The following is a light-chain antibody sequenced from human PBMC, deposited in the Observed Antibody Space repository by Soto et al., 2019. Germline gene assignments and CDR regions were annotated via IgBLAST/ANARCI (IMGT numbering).Light chain of an antibody. Sequence: QSALTQPASVSGSPGQSITISCTGTSSDVGGYNYVSWYQQHPGKAPKLMIYEVSNRPSGVSNRFSGSKSGNTASLTISGLQDEDEADYYCRSYTSSSPGVFGGGTKLTVL. CDR2: EVS. CDR3: RSYTSSSPGV. J-gene: IGLJ3*02. CDR1: SSDVGGYNY. V-gene: IGLV2-14*01.